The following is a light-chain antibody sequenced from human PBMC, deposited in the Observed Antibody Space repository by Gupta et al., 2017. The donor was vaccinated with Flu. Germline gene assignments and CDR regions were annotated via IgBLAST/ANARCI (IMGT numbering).Light chain of an antibody. V-gene: IGKV4-1*01. CDR2: WAS. Sequence: NCKSSQSFLSSSNNKNYLAWYQQKPGQPPNLLIYWASTRESGVPDRFSGSGSGTDFTLTISSLQAEDVAVYYCQQYYSTPFTFGQGTKLEIK. CDR1: QSFLSSSNNKNY. CDR3: QQYYSTPFT. J-gene: IGKJ2*01.